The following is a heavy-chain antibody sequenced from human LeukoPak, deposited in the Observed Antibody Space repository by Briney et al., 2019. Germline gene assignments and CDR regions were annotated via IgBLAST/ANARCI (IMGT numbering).Heavy chain of an antibody. V-gene: IGHV1-2*06. J-gene: IGHJ4*02. CDR3: ARDYCGGDCFPDY. D-gene: IGHD2-21*02. CDR1: GYTLTGYY. Sequence: ASVKVSCKASGYTLTGYYVHWVRQAPGQGLEWMGRINPNSGDTNYAQKFQGRVTMTRDTSISTAYMELSRLRSDDTAVYYCARDYCGGDCFPDYWGQGTLVTVSS. CDR2: INPNSGDT.